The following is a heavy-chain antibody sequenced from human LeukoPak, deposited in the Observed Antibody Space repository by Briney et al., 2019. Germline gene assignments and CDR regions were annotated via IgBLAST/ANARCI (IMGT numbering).Heavy chain of an antibody. CDR1: GYSISSGYY. V-gene: IGHV4-38-2*01. D-gene: IGHD6-6*01. Sequence: SETLSLTCAVSGYSISSGYYWGWIRQPPGKGLEWIGSIYHSGSTYYNPSLKSRVTISVDTSKNQFSLKLSSVTAADTAVYYCARGVKAARRPDSYGLDVWGQGTTVTVSS. J-gene: IGHJ6*02. CDR2: IYHSGST. CDR3: ARGVKAARRPDSYGLDV.